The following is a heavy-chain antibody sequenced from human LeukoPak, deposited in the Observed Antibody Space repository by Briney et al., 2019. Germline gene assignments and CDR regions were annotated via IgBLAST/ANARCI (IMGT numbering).Heavy chain of an antibody. CDR2: IYYSGST. Sequence: SETLSLTCTVSGGSISSSSYYWGWIRQPPGKGLEWIGSIYYSGSTYYNPSLKSRVTISVDTSKNQFSLKLSSVTAADTAVYYCATTVVNSDAFDIWGQGTMVTVSS. CDR3: ATTVVNSDAFDI. D-gene: IGHD4-23*01. J-gene: IGHJ3*02. CDR1: GGSISSSSYY. V-gene: IGHV4-39*07.